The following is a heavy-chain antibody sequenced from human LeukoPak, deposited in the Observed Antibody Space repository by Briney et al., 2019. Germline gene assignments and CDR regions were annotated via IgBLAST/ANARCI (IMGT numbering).Heavy chain of an antibody. V-gene: IGHV4-31*03. Sequence: KSSETLSLTCTVSGGSISSGGYYWSWIRQHPGKGLEWIGYIYYSGSTYYNPSLKSRVTISVDTSKNQFSLKLSSVTAADTAVYYCAREYCTGGSCLITYWGQGTLVTVSS. CDR2: IYYSGST. D-gene: IGHD2-15*01. J-gene: IGHJ4*02. CDR3: AREYCTGGSCLITY. CDR1: GGSISSGGYY.